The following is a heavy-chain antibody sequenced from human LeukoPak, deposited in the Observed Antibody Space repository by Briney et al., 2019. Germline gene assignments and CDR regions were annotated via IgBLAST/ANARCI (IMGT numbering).Heavy chain of an antibody. CDR2: IYYSGST. D-gene: IGHD3-22*01. V-gene: IGHV4-39*01. Sequence: SETLSLTCTVSGGSISSSSYYWGWIRQPPGKGLEWIGSIYYSGSTYYNPSLKSRVTISVDTSKNQFSPKLSSVTAADTAVYYCASQVLPPYYDSSGYGYWGQGTLVTVSS. J-gene: IGHJ4*02. CDR1: GGSISSSSYY. CDR3: ASQVLPPYYDSSGYGY.